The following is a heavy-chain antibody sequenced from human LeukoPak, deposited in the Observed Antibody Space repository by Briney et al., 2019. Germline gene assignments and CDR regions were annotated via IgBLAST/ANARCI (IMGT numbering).Heavy chain of an antibody. CDR1: GGSFSGYY. Sequence: SETLSLTCAVYGGSFSGYYWSWIRQPPGKGLEWIGEINHSGSTNYNPSLKSRVTISVDTSKNQFSLKLSSVTPEDTAVYYCARDSTYSSGSVEMDAFDIWGQGTMVTVSS. D-gene: IGHD6-19*01. CDR2: INHSGST. V-gene: IGHV4-34*01. J-gene: IGHJ3*02. CDR3: ARDSTYSSGSVEMDAFDI.